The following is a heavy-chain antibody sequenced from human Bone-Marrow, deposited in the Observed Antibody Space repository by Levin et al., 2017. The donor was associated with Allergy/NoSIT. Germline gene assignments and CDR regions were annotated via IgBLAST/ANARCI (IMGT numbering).Heavy chain of an antibody. CDR1: GFTFSKAW. J-gene: IGHJ3*02. CDR2: IKSKSDGGTT. D-gene: IGHD3-10*01. CDR3: TLRGQNYGHNAFDI. V-gene: IGHV3-15*07. Sequence: NPGGSLRLSCVASGFTFSKAWMNWVRQAPGKGLEWVGRIKSKSDGGTTDYAAPAKGRFTISRDDSKDTVYLQMNSLKTEDTAVYHCTLRGQNYGHNAFDIWGLGTMVTVSS.